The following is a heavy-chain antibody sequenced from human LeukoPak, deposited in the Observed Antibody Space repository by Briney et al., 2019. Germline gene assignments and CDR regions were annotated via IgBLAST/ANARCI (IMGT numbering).Heavy chain of an antibody. D-gene: IGHD6-19*01. CDR2: ISSSSSYI. Sequence: GGSLRLSCAASGFTFSSYSMNWVRQAPGEGLEWVSSISSSSSYIYYADSVKGRFTISRDNAKNSLYLQMNSLRAEDTSVYYCAIAPSIAVAGNHDNWGHGTLVTASS. CDR3: AIAPSIAVAGNHDN. CDR1: GFTFSSYS. V-gene: IGHV3-21*01. J-gene: IGHJ4*01.